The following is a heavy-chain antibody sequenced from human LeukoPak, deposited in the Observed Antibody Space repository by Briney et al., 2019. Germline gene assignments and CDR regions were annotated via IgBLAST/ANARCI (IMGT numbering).Heavy chain of an antibody. Sequence: GGSLRLSCAASGFTFSSYWMHWVRQAPGKGLVWVSRIKSDGSTNYADSVKGGFTISRDNAKNTVSLQMNSLRAEDTGVYFCARAPSEIGGYYPEYFRHWGQGTLVTVSS. J-gene: IGHJ1*01. V-gene: IGHV3-74*01. D-gene: IGHD3-22*01. CDR3: ARAPSEIGGYYPEYFRH. CDR1: GFTFSSYW. CDR2: IKSDGST.